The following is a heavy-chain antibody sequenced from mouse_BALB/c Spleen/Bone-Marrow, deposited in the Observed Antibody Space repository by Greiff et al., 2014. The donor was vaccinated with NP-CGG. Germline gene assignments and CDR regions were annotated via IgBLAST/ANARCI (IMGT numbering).Heavy chain of an antibody. Sequence: QVQLQQSGPGLVAPSQSLSITCTVSGFSLTGYGVSWVRQPPGKGLEWLGMIWGDGSTDYNSALKSRLSISKDNSKSQVFLKMNSLQTDDTARYYCARDSFLITRALDYWGQGTSATVSS. CDR2: IWGDGST. CDR1: GFSLTGYG. V-gene: IGHV2-6-7*01. D-gene: IGHD2-4*01. J-gene: IGHJ4*01. CDR3: ARDSFLITRALDY.